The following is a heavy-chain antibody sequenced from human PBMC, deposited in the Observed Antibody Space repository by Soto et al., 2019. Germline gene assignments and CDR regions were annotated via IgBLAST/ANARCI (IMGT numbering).Heavy chain of an antibody. J-gene: IGHJ4*02. D-gene: IGHD6-19*01. CDR3: ARNWFSVAGRFRLDY. V-gene: IGHV4-59*01. Sequence: SETLSLTCTASGVTINTYSWSWIRQPPGKGLEWIGSVDYNGNSDSGASLKSRVTISIDTSKKQVSLKVNSVTAADTAVYYCARNWFSVAGRFRLDYWGQGIPVTVSS. CDR2: VDYNGNS. CDR1: GVTINTYS.